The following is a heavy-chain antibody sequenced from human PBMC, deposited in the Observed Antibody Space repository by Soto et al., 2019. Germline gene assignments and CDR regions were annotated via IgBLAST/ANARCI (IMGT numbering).Heavy chain of an antibody. J-gene: IGHJ4*02. D-gene: IGHD4-17*01. V-gene: IGHV3-23*01. CDR1: GFTFSSYA. CDR3: AKAGNGGDYGGYY. CDR2: ISGSGGST. Sequence: EVQLLESGGGLVQPGGSLRLSCAASGFTFSSYAMSWVRQAPGNGLEWVSAISGSGGSTYYADSVKGRFTISRDNSKNTLYLQMNSLRAEDTAVYYCAKAGNGGDYGGYYWGQGTLVTVSS.